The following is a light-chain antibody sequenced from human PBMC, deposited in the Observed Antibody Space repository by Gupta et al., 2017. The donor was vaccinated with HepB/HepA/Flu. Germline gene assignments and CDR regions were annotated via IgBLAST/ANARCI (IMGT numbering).Light chain of an antibody. CDR2: GNS. V-gene: IGLV1-40*01. CDR1: SSNIGAGYA. CDR3: QSYDSSLSGPHVL. J-gene: IGLJ2*01. Sequence: QSVLTQPPSVSGAPGQRVTISCTGSSSNIGAGYAVHWYQQLPGTAPKLLIYGNSNRPSGVPDRFSGSKSGTSASLAITGLQAEDEADYYCQSYDSSLSGPHVLFGGGTKLTVL.